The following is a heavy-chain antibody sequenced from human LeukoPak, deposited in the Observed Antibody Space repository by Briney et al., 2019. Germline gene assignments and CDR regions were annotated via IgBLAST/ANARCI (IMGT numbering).Heavy chain of an antibody. CDR2: ISGSGGNT. D-gene: IGHD1-1*01. CDR1: GFTFKRYH. CDR3: ARDLRGGRYYYYGMDV. J-gene: IGHJ6*02. V-gene: IGHV3-23*01. Sequence: GGSLRLSCAASGFTFKRYHMSWVRQAPGKGLEWVSSISGSGGNTYYADSVKGRFTISRDNSKNTLYLQMNSLRAEDTAVYYCARDLRGGRYYYYGMDVWGQGTTVTVSS.